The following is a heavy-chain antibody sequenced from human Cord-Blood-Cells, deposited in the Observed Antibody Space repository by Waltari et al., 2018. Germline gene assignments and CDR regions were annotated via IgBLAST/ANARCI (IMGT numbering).Heavy chain of an antibody. Sequence: QLQLQESGPGLVKPSETLSLTCTVSGGSISSSSYYWGWIRQPPGKGLEWIGSIYYSGSTYYNPSLKRRVTISVDTSKNQFSLKLSSVTAADTAVYYCASITSAAGLWYFDLWGRGTLVTVSS. D-gene: IGHD6-13*01. CDR3: ASITSAAGLWYFDL. CDR1: GGSISSSSYY. J-gene: IGHJ2*01. CDR2: IYYSGST. V-gene: IGHV4-39*01.